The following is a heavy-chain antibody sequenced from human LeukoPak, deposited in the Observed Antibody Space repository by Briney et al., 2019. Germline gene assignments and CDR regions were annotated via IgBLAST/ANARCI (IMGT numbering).Heavy chain of an antibody. J-gene: IGHJ4*02. CDR2: ISYDGSNK. D-gene: IGHD2-2*01. CDR3: ARDLRGYCSSTSCYVPDY. Sequence: GGSLRLPCAAAGFTFSSYAMHWVRQAPGKGLEWVAVISYDGSNKYYADSVKGRFTISRDNSKNTLYLQMNSLRAEDTAVYYCARDLRGYCSSTSCYVPDYWGLGTLVTVSS. CDR1: GFTFSSYA. V-gene: IGHV3-30-3*01.